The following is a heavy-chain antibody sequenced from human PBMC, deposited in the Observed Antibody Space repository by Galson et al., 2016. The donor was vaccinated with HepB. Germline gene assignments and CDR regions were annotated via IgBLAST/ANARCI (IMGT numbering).Heavy chain of an antibody. CDR1: GFTFSSYS. V-gene: IGHV3-30*04. D-gene: IGHD3-3*01. Sequence: LRLSCAASGFTFSSYSMHWVRQAPGKGLEWVSLVSHDERNEYYADSVKGRFTISRANSKNTLYLQMNSLRAEDTAVYYCARDHNVFRFLEWLLCFDYWGQGTLVTVSS. J-gene: IGHJ4*02. CDR3: ARDHNVFRFLEWLLCFDY. CDR2: VSHDERNE.